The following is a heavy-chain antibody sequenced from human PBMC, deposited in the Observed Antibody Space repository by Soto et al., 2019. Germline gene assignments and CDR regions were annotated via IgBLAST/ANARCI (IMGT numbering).Heavy chain of an antibody. Sequence: QVQLQQWGAGLLKPSETLSLTCAVYGGSFSGYSWTWIRQPPGTGLEWIGEINHTGSTNYNPSLKSRVTISVDTSKHQFSLKLTSVTAADMAVYYCARDKITGLFDYWGPGTLVTVSS. CDR1: GGSFSGYS. J-gene: IGHJ4*02. CDR2: INHTGST. D-gene: IGHD2-8*02. V-gene: IGHV4-34*01. CDR3: ARDKITGLFDY.